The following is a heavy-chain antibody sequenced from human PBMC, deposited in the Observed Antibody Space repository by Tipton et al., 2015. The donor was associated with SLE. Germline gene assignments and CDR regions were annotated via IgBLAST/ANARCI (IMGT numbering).Heavy chain of an antibody. CDR3: ARERSNDALDI. CDR1: GGFISSTSYY. J-gene: IGHJ3*02. D-gene: IGHD1-26*01. Sequence: TLSLTCTVSGGFISSTSYYWGWVRQPPGKGLEWIGTIYYSGSSYYNPSLMSRVTITVDTSQNQSSLKLTSMGAADTAVYYCARERSNDALDIWGQGTMVTVSS. V-gene: IGHV4-39*07. CDR2: IYYSGSS.